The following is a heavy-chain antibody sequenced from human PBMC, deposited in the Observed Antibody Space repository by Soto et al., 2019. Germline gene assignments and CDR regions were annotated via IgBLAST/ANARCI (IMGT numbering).Heavy chain of an antibody. J-gene: IGHJ4*02. CDR1: DGSFRAYL. CDR3: ASRQAQGLNY. V-gene: IGHV4-34*12. CDR2: VFHTGST. Sequence: PSETLSLTCAVYDGSFRAYLWNWVRQPPGKGLEWIGQVFHTGSTDYNPSLKSRVAISVDTSNNQFFLRLSSVTAADTAVYYCASRQAQGLNYWGLGTLVTSPQ.